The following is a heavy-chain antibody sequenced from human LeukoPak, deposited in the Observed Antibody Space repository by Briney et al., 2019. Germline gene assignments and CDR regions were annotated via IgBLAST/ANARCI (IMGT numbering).Heavy chain of an antibody. J-gene: IGHJ4*02. CDR3: ARTTSLTASGYDY. CDR1: GYTVTTYH. CDR2: MNPYSGDR. D-gene: IGHD4-17*01. V-gene: IGHV1-8*03. Sequence: ASVKVSCKTSGYTVTTYHINWGRQATGQGLEWLGWMNPYSGDRGYAQKFQGRLSITSDTSISTAYMELSSLRSDDTAVYFCARTTSLTASGYDYWGQGTLATVSS.